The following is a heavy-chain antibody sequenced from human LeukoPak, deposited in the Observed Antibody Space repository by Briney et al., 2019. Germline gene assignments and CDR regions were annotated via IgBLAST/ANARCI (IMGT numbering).Heavy chain of an antibody. V-gene: IGHV3-15*01. J-gene: IGHJ4*02. CDR2: IKSKTDGGTT. CDR1: GFTFTNAW. D-gene: IGHD3-22*01. Sequence: GGSLRLSCAASGFTFTNAWMSWVRQAPGKGLEWVGRIKSKTDGGTTDYAAPVKGRFTISRDDSKNTLFLQMNSLRADDTAVYYCAREYYYDSGLFDYWGQGTLVTVSS. CDR3: AREYYYDSGLFDY.